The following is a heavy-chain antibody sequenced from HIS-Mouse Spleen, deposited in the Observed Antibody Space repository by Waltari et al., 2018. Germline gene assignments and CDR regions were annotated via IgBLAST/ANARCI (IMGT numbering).Heavy chain of an antibody. J-gene: IGHJ4*02. CDR2: INHSGST. D-gene: IGHD3-10*01. Sequence: QVQLQQWGAGLLKPSETLSLTCAGYGGSFSGYYWSWIRQPPGKGLEWIGEINHSGSTNYNPSLKSRVTISVDTSKNQFSLKLSSVTAADTAVYYCARERYYGSGSDYWGQGTLVTVSS. CDR1: GGSFSGYY. CDR3: ARERYYGSGSDY. V-gene: IGHV4-34*01.